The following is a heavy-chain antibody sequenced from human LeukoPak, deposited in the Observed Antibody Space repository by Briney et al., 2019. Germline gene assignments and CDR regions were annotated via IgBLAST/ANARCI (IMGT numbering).Heavy chain of an antibody. CDR2: MNPNSGNT. CDR1: GYTFTSYD. V-gene: IGHV1-8*03. CDR3: ARVFGGDYVVTSDAFDI. J-gene: IGHJ3*02. D-gene: IGHD4-17*01. Sequence: GASVKVSCKASGYTFTSYDINWVRQATGQGLEWMGWMNPNSGNTGYAQKFQGRVTITRNTSISTAYMELRSLRSDDTAVYYCARVFGGDYVVTSDAFDIWGQGTMVTVSS.